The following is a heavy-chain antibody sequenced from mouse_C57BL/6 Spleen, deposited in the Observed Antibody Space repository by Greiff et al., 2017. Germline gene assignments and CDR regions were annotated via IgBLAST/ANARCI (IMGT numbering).Heavy chain of an antibody. V-gene: IGHV1-82*01. J-gene: IGHJ2*01. CDR2: IYPGDGDT. Sequence: QVQLKQSGPELVKPGASVKISCKASGYAFSSSWMNWVKQRPGKGLEWIGRIYPGDGDTNYNGKFKGKATLTADKSSSTAYMQLSSLTSEDSAVYFCARANPYYGISYDYFGSRGQGTTLTVSS. CDR3: ARANPYYGISYDYFGS. D-gene: IGHD1-1*01. CDR1: GYAFSSSW.